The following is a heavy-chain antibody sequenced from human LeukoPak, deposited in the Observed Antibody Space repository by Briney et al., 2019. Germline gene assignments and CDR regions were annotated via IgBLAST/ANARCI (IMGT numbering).Heavy chain of an antibody. D-gene: IGHD2-2*01. V-gene: IGHV4-39*01. CDR3: ATAPGYCSSTSCPPDY. J-gene: IGHJ4*02. Sequence: SETLSLTCTVSGGSISSSSYYWGWIRQPPGKGLEWIGSIYYSGSTYYNPSLKSRVTISVDTSKNQFSLKLSSVTAADTAVYYCATAPGYCSSTSCPPDYWGQGTLVTVSS. CDR1: GGSISSSSYY. CDR2: IYYSGST.